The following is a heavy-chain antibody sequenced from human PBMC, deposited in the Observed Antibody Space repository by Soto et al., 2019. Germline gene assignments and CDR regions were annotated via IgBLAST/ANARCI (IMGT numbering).Heavy chain of an antibody. CDR3: AYSSGDYYYGMDV. CDR1: GGSISSSNW. J-gene: IGHJ6*02. V-gene: IGHV4-4*02. Sequence: SETLSLTCAVSGGSISSSNWWSWVRQPPGKGLEWIGEIYHSGSTNYNPSLMSRVTISVDKSKNQFSLKLSSVTAADTAVYYCAYSSGDYYYGMDVWGQGTTVTVSS. D-gene: IGHD6-6*01. CDR2: IYHSGST.